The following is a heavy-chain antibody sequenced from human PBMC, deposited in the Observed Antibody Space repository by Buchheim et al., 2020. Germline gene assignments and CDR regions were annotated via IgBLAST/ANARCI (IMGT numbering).Heavy chain of an antibody. V-gene: IGHV3-30-3*01. CDR1: GFTFSSYA. CDR2: ISYDGSNK. CDR3: ARGTYDILTGYYGPLGY. D-gene: IGHD3-9*01. Sequence: QVQLVESGGGVVQPGRSLRLSCAASGFTFSSYAMHWVRQAPGKGLEWVAVISYDGSNKYYADSVKGRFTISRDHSKNKPYLQMNSLRAEETAVYYCARGTYDILTGYYGPLGYWGQGTL. J-gene: IGHJ4*02.